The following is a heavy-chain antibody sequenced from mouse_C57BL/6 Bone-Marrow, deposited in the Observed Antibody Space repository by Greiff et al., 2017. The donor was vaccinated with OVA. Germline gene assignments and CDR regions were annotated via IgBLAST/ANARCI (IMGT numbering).Heavy chain of an antibody. CDR1: GYTFTDYN. J-gene: IGHJ2*01. D-gene: IGHD2-3*01. V-gene: IGHV1-18*01. CDR3: ARARWLLYFDY. Sequence: EVQLQQSGPELVKPGASVKIPCKASGYTFTDYNMDWVKQSHGKSLEWIGDINPNNGGTIYNQKFKGKATLTVDKSSSTAYMELRSLTSEDTAVYYCARARWLLYFDYWGQGTTLTVSS. CDR2: INPNNGGT.